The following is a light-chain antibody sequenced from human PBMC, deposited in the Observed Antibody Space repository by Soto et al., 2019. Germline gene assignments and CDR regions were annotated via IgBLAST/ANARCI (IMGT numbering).Light chain of an antibody. V-gene: IGLV2-14*01. Sequence: QSVLTQPASVSGSPGQSITISCTGTRSDVGGYNFVSWYQQHPGKVPKLLIYDVTHRPSGVSYRFSASKSANTASLTISGLQAGDEADYYCSSYTSTNTLVFGGGTKLTVL. J-gene: IGLJ3*02. CDR2: DVT. CDR1: RSDVGGYNF. CDR3: SSYTSTNTLV.